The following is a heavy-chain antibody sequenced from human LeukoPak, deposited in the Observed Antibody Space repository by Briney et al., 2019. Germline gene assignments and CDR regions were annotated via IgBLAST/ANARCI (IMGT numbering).Heavy chain of an antibody. Sequence: ASMKVSCKASGYTFTSYGISWVRQAPGQGLEWMGWISAYNGNTNYAQKLQGRVTMTTDTSTSTAYMELRSLRSDDTAVYYCARGGRGYGGNPVSMFDYWGQGTLVTVSS. J-gene: IGHJ4*02. CDR1: GYTFTSYG. V-gene: IGHV1-18*01. CDR3: ARGGRGYGGNPVSMFDY. D-gene: IGHD4-23*01. CDR2: ISAYNGNT.